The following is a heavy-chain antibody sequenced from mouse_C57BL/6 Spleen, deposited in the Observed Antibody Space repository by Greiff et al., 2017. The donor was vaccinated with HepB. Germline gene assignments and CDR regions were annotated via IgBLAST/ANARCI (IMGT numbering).Heavy chain of an antibody. CDR1: GYTFTSYW. D-gene: IGHD2-1*01. J-gene: IGHJ2*01. CDR2: INPSNGGT. CDR3: AKSTMVTPYCFDY. V-gene: IGHV1-53*01. Sequence: EQPGTELVKPGASVKMSCKASGYTFTSYWMHWVKQRPGQGLEWVGNINPSNGGTNYNEKFKSKATLTVDKSSSSAYMQLSSLTSEDSAVYYCAKSTMVTPYCFDYWGQGTTLTVSS.